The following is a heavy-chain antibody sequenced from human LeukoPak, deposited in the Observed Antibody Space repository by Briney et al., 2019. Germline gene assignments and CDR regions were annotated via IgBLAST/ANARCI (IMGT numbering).Heavy chain of an antibody. CDR2: ISWNSGSI. Sequence: GGSLRLSCAASGFTFDDYAMHWVRQAPGKGLEWVSGISWNSGSIGYADSVKGRFTISRDNAKNSLYLQMNSLRAEDTGVYYCARDGGGYSYDYDYWGQGTLVTVSS. J-gene: IGHJ4*02. CDR3: ARDGGGYSYDYDY. CDR1: GFTFDDYA. V-gene: IGHV3-9*01. D-gene: IGHD5-18*01.